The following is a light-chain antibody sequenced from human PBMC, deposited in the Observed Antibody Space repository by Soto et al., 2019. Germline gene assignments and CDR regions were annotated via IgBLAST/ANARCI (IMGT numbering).Light chain of an antibody. CDR1: NNDVGAYNL. Sequence: QAASVSGSPGQSITISCIGTNNDVGAYNLVSWYQQHPGMAPKLLIYQGRERPSGISSRFSGSKSGNTASLTISGLQAEDEADYYCCSYAGTNTMVFGGGTKLTVL. V-gene: IGLV2-23*01. CDR2: QGR. J-gene: IGLJ2*01. CDR3: CSYAGTNTMV.